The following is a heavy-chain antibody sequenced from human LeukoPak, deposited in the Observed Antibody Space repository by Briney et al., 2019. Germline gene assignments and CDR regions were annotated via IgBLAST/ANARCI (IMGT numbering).Heavy chain of an antibody. J-gene: IGHJ4*02. CDR3: AKYKEDIVVVVAAPHFDY. CDR1: GFTFSSYA. D-gene: IGHD2-15*01. Sequence: PGGSLRLSCAASGFTFSSYAMSWVRQAPGKGLEWVSAISGSGGSTYYADSVKGRFTISRDNSKNTLYLQMNSLRAEDTAVYYCAKYKEDIVVVVAAPHFDYWGQGTLVTVSS. V-gene: IGHV3-23*01. CDR2: ISGSGGST.